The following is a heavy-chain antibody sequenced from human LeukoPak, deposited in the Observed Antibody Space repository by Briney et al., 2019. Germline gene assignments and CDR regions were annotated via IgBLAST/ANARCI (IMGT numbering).Heavy chain of an antibody. J-gene: IGHJ6*02. V-gene: IGHV1-58*01. Sequence: SVKVSCKASGFTFTSSAVQWVRQARGQRLEWIGWIVVGSGNTNYAQKFQERVTITRDMSTSTAYMELSSLRSEDTAVYYCARALRNRVDYYYGMDVWGQGTTVTVSS. D-gene: IGHD1-14*01. CDR1: GFTFTSSA. CDR2: IVVGSGNT. CDR3: ARALRNRVDYYYGMDV.